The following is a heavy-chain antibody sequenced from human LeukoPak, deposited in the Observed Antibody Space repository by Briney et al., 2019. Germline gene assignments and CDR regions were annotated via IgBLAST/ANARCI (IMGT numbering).Heavy chain of an antibody. CDR1: GFTFSSYG. Sequence: GGSLRLSCAASGFTFSSYGMSWVRQAPGKGLEWVSAISGSGGSTYYANSVKGRFTISRDNAKNSLYLQMNSLRAEDTAVYYCGRGSGWIFNYWGQGTLVTVSS. CDR2: ISGSGGST. V-gene: IGHV3-23*01. D-gene: IGHD6-19*01. CDR3: GRGSGWIFNY. J-gene: IGHJ4*02.